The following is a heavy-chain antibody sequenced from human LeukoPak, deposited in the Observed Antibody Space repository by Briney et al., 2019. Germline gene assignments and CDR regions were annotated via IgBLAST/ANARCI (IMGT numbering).Heavy chain of an antibody. V-gene: IGHV4-4*07. CDR3: ARDLAGVAAAGADAFDI. Sequence: SETLSLTCTVSGYSISSGYYWSWIRQPAGKGLEWIGRIYTSGSTNYNPSLKSRVTMSVDTSKNQFSLKLSSVTAADTAVYYCARDLAGVAAAGADAFDIWGQGTMVTVSS. CDR1: GYSISSGYY. J-gene: IGHJ3*02. D-gene: IGHD6-13*01. CDR2: IYTSGST.